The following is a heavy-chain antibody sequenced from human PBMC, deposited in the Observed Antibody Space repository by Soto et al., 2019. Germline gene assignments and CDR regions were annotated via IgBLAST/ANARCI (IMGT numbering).Heavy chain of an antibody. V-gene: IGHV4-59*01. Sequence: QVQLQESGPGLVKPSETLSLSCTVSGDFIRTSYWSWIRQPPGKGLEWIGYIHHTGSTNSNPSLKSRLTISADTSKNQFSLKVASVTSGDTAVYYCARDLSSGSSWYEFDSWGQGTLVTVSS. CDR3: ARDLSSGSSWYEFDS. D-gene: IGHD6-13*01. CDR2: IHHTGST. J-gene: IGHJ4*02. CDR1: GDFIRTSY.